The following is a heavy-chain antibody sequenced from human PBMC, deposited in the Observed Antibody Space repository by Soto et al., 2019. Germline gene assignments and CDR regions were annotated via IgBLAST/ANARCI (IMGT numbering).Heavy chain of an antibody. Sequence: GSLRLSCAASGFTFSNAWMSWVRQAPGKGLEWVGRIKSKTDGGTTDYAAPVKGRFTISRDDSKNTLYLQMNSLKTEDTAVYYCTTKPKITMIVVVESDYWGQGTLVTVSS. CDR1: GFTFSNAW. CDR2: IKSKTDGGTT. CDR3: TTKPKITMIVVVESDY. V-gene: IGHV3-15*01. J-gene: IGHJ4*02. D-gene: IGHD3-22*01.